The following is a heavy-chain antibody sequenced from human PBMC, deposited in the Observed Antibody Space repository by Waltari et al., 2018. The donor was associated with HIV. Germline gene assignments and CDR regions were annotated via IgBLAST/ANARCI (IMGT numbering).Heavy chain of an antibody. D-gene: IGHD2-15*01. CDR3: ARDRYCSGGSCYSLNWFDP. Sequence: QVQLQESGPGLVKPSETLSLTCAVSGYSISSGYYWGWIRQPLGQGREWIGSIYHSGSNYYNPPLKSRVTISVDTSKNQFSLKLSSVTAADTAVYYCARDRYCSGGSCYSLNWFDPWGQGTLVTVSS. CDR1: GYSISSGYY. J-gene: IGHJ5*02. V-gene: IGHV4-38-2*02. CDR2: IYHSGSN.